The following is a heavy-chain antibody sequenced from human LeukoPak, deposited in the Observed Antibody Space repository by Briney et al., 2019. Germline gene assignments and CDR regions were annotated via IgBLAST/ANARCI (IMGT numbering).Heavy chain of an antibody. D-gene: IGHD6-13*01. CDR3: AREGDSAAGLYYYYGMDV. CDR2: ISAYNGNT. J-gene: IGHJ6*02. V-gene: IGHV1-18*01. Sequence: ASVKVSCKASGYTFTSYGISWVRQAPGQGLEWMGWISAYNGNTNYAQKLQVRVTMTTDTSTSTAYMELRSLRSDDTAVYYCAREGDSAAGLYYYYGMDVWGQGTTVTVSS. CDR1: GYTFTSYG.